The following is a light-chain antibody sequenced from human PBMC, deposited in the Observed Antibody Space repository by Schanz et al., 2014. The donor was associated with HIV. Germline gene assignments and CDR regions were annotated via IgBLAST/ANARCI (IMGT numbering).Light chain of an antibody. V-gene: IGKV3-15*01. CDR1: QSVSSN. CDR3: QQRSNWPPLT. CDR2: DAS. J-gene: IGKJ4*01. Sequence: EIVMTQSPVTLSVSPGDRATLSCRASQSVSSNLAWYQQKPGQAPRLLIYDASTRATGIPARFSGSGSGTEFTLTISSLEPEDFAVYYCQQRSNWPPLTFGGGTKVEIK.